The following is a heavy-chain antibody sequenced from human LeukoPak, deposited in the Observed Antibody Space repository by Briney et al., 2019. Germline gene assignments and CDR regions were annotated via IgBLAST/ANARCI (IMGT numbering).Heavy chain of an antibody. CDR1: GFTISSNY. J-gene: IGHJ4*02. Sequence: PGGSLRLSCAASGFTISSNYMSWVRQAPGKGLEGVSVIYSGGSTYYADAVEGRFTISRDNSMGTLYLQMNSLRAEDTAVYYCAKESCSGGSCYYVVMATAYDYWGQGTLVTVSS. CDR2: IYSGGST. D-gene: IGHD2-15*01. CDR3: AKESCSGGSCYYVVMATAYDY. V-gene: IGHV3-53*05.